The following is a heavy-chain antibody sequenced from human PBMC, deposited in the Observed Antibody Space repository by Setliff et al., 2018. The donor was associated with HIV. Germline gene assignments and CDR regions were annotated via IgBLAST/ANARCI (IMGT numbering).Heavy chain of an antibody. Sequence: SGGSLRLSCVASGFSFSAYGMYWIRQAPGKGLEWVAFIWYDGSNKYYADSVKGRFTISRDNFKNTLFLQMNSLRAEDTAVYYCARDQEWLVEVEGDALHIWGQGTMVTVSS. CDR3: ARDQEWLVEVEGDALHI. J-gene: IGHJ3*02. V-gene: IGHV3-33*01. CDR2: IWYDGSNK. CDR1: GFSFSAYG. D-gene: IGHD6-19*01.